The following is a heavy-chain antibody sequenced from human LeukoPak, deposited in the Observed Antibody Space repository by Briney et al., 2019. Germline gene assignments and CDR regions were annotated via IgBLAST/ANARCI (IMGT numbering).Heavy chain of an antibody. CDR3: AGDPPQDYYDSSGYYPDAFDI. D-gene: IGHD3-22*01. J-gene: IGHJ3*02. V-gene: IGHV1-18*01. CDR2: ISAYNGNT. CDR1: GYTFTSYG. Sequence: GASVKVSCKASGYTFTSYGISWVRQAPGQGLEWMGWISAYNGNTNYAQKLQGRVTMTTDTSTSTAYMELRSLRSDDTAVHYCAGDPPQDYYDSSGYYPDAFDIWGQGTMVTVSS.